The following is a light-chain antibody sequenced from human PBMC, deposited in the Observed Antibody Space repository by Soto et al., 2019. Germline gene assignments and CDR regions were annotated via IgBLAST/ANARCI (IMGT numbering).Light chain of an antibody. J-gene: IGLJ2*01. CDR3: SSYAGSNNVL. Sequence: QSVLTQPPSASGSRGQSVTISCTGTSSDVGGYNYVSWYQQHPGKAPKVMIYEVSKRPSGVPDRFSGSKSGNTASLTVSGVQAEDEADYYCSSYAGSNNVLFGGGTQLTVL. CDR1: SSDVGGYNY. V-gene: IGLV2-8*01. CDR2: EVS.